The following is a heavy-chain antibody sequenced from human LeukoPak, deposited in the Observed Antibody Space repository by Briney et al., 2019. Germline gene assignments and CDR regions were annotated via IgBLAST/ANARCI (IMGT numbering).Heavy chain of an antibody. CDR1: GGSFSGYY. J-gene: IGHJ4*02. CDR2: INHSGST. D-gene: IGHD4-11*01. Sequence: SETLSLTCAIYGGSFSGYYWSWIRQPPGKGLEWIGEINHSGSTNYNPSLKSRVTISVDTSKNQFSLKLSSVTAADTAVYYCASDYSTNYWGQGTLVTVSS. CDR3: ASDYSTNY. V-gene: IGHV4-34*01.